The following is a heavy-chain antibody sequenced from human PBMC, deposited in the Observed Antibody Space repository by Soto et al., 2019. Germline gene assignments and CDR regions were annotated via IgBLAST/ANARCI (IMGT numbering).Heavy chain of an antibody. Sequence: GGSLRLSCAASGFTFSSYAMSWVRQAPGKGLEWVSAISGSGGSTYYADSVKGRFTISRDNSKNTLYLQMNSLRAEDTAVYYCGGMDDYGDYSYYYGMDVWGQGTTVTVSS. CDR2: ISGSGGST. J-gene: IGHJ6*02. D-gene: IGHD4-17*01. V-gene: IGHV3-23*01. CDR3: GGMDDYGDYSYYYGMDV. CDR1: GFTFSSYA.